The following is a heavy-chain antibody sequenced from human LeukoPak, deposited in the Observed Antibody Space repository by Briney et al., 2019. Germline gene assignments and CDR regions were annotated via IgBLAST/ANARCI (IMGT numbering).Heavy chain of an antibody. D-gene: IGHD3-10*01. J-gene: IGHJ4*02. V-gene: IGHV3-33*01. Sequence: GGSLRLSCAASGFTFSSYGMHWVRQAPGKGLEWVAVIWYGGSNKYYADSVKGRFTISRDNSKNTLYLQMNSLRAEDTAVYYCAREGITMVRGAKDYWGQGTLVTVSS. CDR3: AREGITMVRGAKDY. CDR2: IWYGGSNK. CDR1: GFTFSSYG.